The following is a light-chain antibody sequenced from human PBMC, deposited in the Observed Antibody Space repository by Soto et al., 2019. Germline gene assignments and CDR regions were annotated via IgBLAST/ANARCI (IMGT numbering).Light chain of an antibody. CDR1: QGIIDY. CDR3: QKYDTAPQT. Sequence: DIQMTQSPSSLSASVGDRVTITCRASQGIIDYVAWFQQKPGKAPKLLIYAASTLQSGVPSRFSGSGAGTDFTLTIRSLQPEDVATYYCQKYDTAPQTSGQGTKVEIK. CDR2: AAS. J-gene: IGKJ1*01. V-gene: IGKV1-27*01.